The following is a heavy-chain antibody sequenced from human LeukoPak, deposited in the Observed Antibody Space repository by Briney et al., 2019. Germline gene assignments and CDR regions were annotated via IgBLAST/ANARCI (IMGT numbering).Heavy chain of an antibody. CDR1: GFTFSSYA. CDR2: IKQDGSEK. J-gene: IGHJ4*02. CDR3: ARSQFFDY. Sequence: GGSLRLSCAASGFTFSSYAMHWVRQAPGKGLEWVANIKQDGSEKYYVDSVKGRFTISRDNAKNSLYLQMNSLRAEDTAVYYCARSQFFDYWGQGTLVTVSS. D-gene: IGHD5-24*01. V-gene: IGHV3-7*01.